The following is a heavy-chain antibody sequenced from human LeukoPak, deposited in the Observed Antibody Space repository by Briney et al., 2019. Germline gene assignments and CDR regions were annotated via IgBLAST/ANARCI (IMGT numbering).Heavy chain of an antibody. J-gene: IGHJ4*02. Sequence: ASVKVSCKASGGTFSSYAISWVRQAPGQGLEWMGGIIPIFGTANYAQKFQGRVTITADESTSTAYMELSSLRSEDTAVYCCARDSHAYGDSVDYWGQGTLVTVSS. CDR3: ARDSHAYGDSVDY. CDR1: GGTFSSYA. D-gene: IGHD4-17*01. V-gene: IGHV1-69*01. CDR2: IIPIFGTA.